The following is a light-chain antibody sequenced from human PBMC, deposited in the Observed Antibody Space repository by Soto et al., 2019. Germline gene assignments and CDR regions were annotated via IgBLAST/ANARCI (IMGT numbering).Light chain of an antibody. CDR2: GAS. CDR3: HQYVSSPWT. Sequence: EIVLTQSPGTLSLSPGERATLSCRASKRVSSTYLAWYQQKPGQAPRLLIYGASSMATGIPDRFSCSGTGTDFSLTISRLEPEYVSVYYCHQYVSSPWTFGHGTKVEIK. CDR1: KRVSSTY. J-gene: IGKJ1*01. V-gene: IGKV3-20*01.